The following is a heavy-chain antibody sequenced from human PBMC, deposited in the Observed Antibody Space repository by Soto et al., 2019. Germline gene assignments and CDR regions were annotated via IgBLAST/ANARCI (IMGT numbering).Heavy chain of an antibody. J-gene: IGHJ4*02. CDR1: GYSLTSYW. V-gene: IGHV5-51*01. CDR2: IYPCDSDT. D-gene: IGHD3-22*01. Sequence: PXESLKISFKGSGYSLTSYWIGWVRQMPGKGLEWMGIIYPCDSDTRYSPSFQGQVTISADKSISTAYLQWSSLKASDTAMYYCASAFYDSSGYSYWGQGTLVTVSS. CDR3: ASAFYDSSGYSY.